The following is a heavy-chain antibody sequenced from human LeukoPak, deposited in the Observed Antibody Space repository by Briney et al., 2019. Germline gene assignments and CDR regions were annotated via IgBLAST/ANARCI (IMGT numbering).Heavy chain of an antibody. Sequence: SVKVSCKASGGTFSSYAISWVRQAPGQGLEWMGGIIPIFGTANYAQKFQGRVTITTDESTSTAYMELSSLRSEDTAVYYCARSALTAPNWSDPWAQGTLVTVSS. CDR2: IIPIFGTA. CDR1: GGTFSSYA. V-gene: IGHV1-69*05. D-gene: IGHD3-16*01. CDR3: ARSALTAPNWSDP. J-gene: IGHJ5*02.